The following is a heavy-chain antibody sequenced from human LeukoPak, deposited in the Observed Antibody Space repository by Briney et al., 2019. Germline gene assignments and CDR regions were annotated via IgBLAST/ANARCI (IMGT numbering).Heavy chain of an antibody. V-gene: IGHV1-18*01. J-gene: IGHJ4*02. Sequence: GASVTVSCKSSGYTFTIYGISWVRQAPGQGLELMGWISAYNGNTNYAQKLQGRVTMTTDTSTSTAYMELRSLRSDDTAVYYCARLNSSSWSYFDYWGQGTLVTVSS. CDR1: GYTFTIYG. D-gene: IGHD6-13*01. CDR2: ISAYNGNT. CDR3: ARLNSSSWSYFDY.